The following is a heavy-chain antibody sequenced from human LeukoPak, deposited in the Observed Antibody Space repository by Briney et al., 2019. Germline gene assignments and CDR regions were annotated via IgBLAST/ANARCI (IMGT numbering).Heavy chain of an antibody. V-gene: IGHV4-30-2*01. CDR1: GGSISSGGYS. Sequence: SETLSLTCAASGGSISSGGYSWSWIRQPPGKGLEWIGYIYHSGSTYYNPSLKSRVTISVDRSKNQFSLKLSSVTAADTAVYYCARAMIEREDAFVIWGQGTMVTVSS. CDR2: IYHSGST. CDR3: ARAMIEREDAFVI. J-gene: IGHJ3*02. D-gene: IGHD3-22*01.